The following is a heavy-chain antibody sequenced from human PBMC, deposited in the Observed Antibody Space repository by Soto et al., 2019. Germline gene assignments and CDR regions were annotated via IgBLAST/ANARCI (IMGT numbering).Heavy chain of an antibody. J-gene: IGHJ6*02. Sequence: SETLSLTCTVSGGSISSSSYYWGWIRQPPGKGLEWIGSIYYSGSTYYNPSLKSRVTISVDTSKNQFSLKLSSVTAADTAVYYCARGQVIYDSSDYRNYYGMDVWGQGTTVTVSS. D-gene: IGHD3-22*01. CDR2: IYYSGST. CDR1: GGSISSSSYY. CDR3: ARGQVIYDSSDYRNYYGMDV. V-gene: IGHV4-39*01.